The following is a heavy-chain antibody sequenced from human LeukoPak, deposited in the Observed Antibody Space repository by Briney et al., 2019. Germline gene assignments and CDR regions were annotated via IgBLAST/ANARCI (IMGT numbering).Heavy chain of an antibody. J-gene: IGHJ2*01. CDR1: GGSISSGGYY. Sequence: SETLSLTCTVSGGSISSGGYYWSWIRQPPGKGLEWIGEISHSGSTNYTPSPTSRVTISVDTSKSQFSLKLRSLTAADTAVYYCARKGTDYGGNWYFDLWGRGTLVTVSS. V-gene: IGHV4-61*08. D-gene: IGHD4-17*01. CDR2: ISHSGST. CDR3: ARKGTDYGGNWYFDL.